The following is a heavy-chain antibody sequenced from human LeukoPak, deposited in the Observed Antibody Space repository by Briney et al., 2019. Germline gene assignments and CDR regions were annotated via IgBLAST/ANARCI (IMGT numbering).Heavy chain of an antibody. D-gene: IGHD6-19*01. V-gene: IGHV3-23*01. CDR3: AKDPQQWLVQGFDP. Sequence: GGSLRLSCAASGFTFSSYAMSWVRQAPGKGLGWVSAISGSGGSTYYADSVKGRFTISRDNSKNTLYLQMNSLRAEDTAVYYCAKDPQQWLVQGFDPWGQGTLVTVSS. J-gene: IGHJ5*02. CDR2: ISGSGGST. CDR1: GFTFSSYA.